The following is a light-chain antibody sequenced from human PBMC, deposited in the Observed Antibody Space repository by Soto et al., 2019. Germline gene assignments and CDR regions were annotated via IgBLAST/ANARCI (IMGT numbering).Light chain of an antibody. CDR3: HQYGNSPGT. CDR1: QSVISPF. CDR2: AAS. J-gene: IGKJ1*01. V-gene: IGKV3-20*01. Sequence: EIVLMQSPGTLSLSPGERATLSCRASQSVISPFLAWYQQKPGQAPRLLIYAASSRAAGIPGRFSGSGSGTEFTLTISRLEPEDFAVYYCHQYGNSPGTFGQGTKVDIK.